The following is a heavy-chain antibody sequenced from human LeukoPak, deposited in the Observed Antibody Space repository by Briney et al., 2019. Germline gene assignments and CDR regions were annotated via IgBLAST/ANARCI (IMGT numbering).Heavy chain of an antibody. CDR3: ARDVKSRRRQWFGELSVYYYYYMDV. J-gene: IGHJ6*03. V-gene: IGHV4-34*01. Sequence: SETLSLTCAVYGGSFSGYYWSWIRQPPGKGLEWIGEINHSGSTNYNPSLKSRVTISVDTSKSQFSLKLGSVTAADTAVYYCARDVKSRRRQWFGELSVYYYYYMDVWGKGTTVTISS. CDR1: GGSFSGYY. D-gene: IGHD3-10*01. CDR2: INHSGST.